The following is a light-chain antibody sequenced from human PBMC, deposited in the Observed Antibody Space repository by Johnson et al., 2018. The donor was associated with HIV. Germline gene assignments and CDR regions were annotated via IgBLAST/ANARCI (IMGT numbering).Light chain of an antibody. J-gene: IGLJ1*01. Sequence: QSVLTQPPSVSAAPGQKVTISCSGSGSNIGNNYVSWYQQLPGTAPKLLIYDNNKRPSEIPDRFSGSKSGTSATLGITGLQTGDETDYYCGSWDSSLSAFVFGTGTKVTVL. V-gene: IGLV1-51*01. CDR1: GSNIGNNY. CDR3: GSWDSSLSAFV. CDR2: DNN.